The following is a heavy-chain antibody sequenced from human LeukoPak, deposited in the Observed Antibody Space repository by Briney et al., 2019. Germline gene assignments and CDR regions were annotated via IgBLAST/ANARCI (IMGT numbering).Heavy chain of an antibody. J-gene: IGHJ4*02. CDR1: GFSFSSYA. CDR3: AAFITTKLDY. CDR2: MSSSGGGR. D-gene: IGHD3-22*01. V-gene: IGHV3-23*01. Sequence: GGSLRLSCATSGFSFSSYAMSWVRQAPGKGLEWVSAMSSSGGGRYYAASVRGRFIISRDNSRNTLHLQMNNLKTEDTAFYYCAAFITTKLDYWGQGILVTVSS.